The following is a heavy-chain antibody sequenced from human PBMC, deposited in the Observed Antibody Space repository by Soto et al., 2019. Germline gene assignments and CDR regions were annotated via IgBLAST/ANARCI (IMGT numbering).Heavy chain of an antibody. CDR2: INAGNGNT. J-gene: IGHJ4*02. Sequence: ASVKVSCKASGYTFTSYAMHWVRQAPGQRLEWMGWINAGNGNTKYSQKFQGRVTITRDTSASTAYMELSSLRSEDTAVYYCASESHSSSWYRSFDYWGQRTLVTVSS. CDR1: GYTFTSYA. D-gene: IGHD6-13*01. CDR3: ASESHSSSWYRSFDY. V-gene: IGHV1-3*01.